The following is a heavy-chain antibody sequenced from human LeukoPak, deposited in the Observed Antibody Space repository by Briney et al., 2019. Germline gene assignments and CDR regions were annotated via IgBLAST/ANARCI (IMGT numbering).Heavy chain of an antibody. D-gene: IGHD1-1*01. CDR3: ATTYSTVFDY. CDR2: INPNSGGT. Sequence: GASVKGSCKASGYIFTGYYMHWVRQAPGQGLEWVGRINPNSGGTNYAQKFQGRVTMTRDTSISTAYMELSSLMSDDTAVYYCATTYSTVFDYWGQGTLVTVSS. J-gene: IGHJ4*02. CDR1: GYIFTGYY. V-gene: IGHV1-2*06.